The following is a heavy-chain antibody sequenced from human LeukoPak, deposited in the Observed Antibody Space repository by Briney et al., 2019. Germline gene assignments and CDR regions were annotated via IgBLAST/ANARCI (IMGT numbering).Heavy chain of an antibody. V-gene: IGHV1-69*04. CDR1: GGTFSSYA. Sequence: GSSVKVSCRASGGTFSSYAISWVRQAPGQGLEWMGRIIPILGIANYAQKFQGRVTITADKSTSTAYMELSSLRSEDTAVYYCASSDPGCSYGADYWGQGTLVTVSS. D-gene: IGHD5-18*01. CDR2: IIPILGIA. CDR3: ASSDPGCSYGADY. J-gene: IGHJ4*02.